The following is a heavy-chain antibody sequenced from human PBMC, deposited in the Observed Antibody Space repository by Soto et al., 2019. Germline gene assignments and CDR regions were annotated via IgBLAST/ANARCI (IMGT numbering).Heavy chain of an antibody. CDR2: IIPIFGTA. CDR3: AISFWSGTYYFDY. Sequence: SVKVSCKASGGTFSSYAISWVRQALGQGLEWMGGIIPIFGTANYAQKFQGRVTITADESTSTAYMELSSLRSEDTAVYYCAISFWSGTYYFDYWGQGTLVTVSS. CDR1: GGTFSSYA. J-gene: IGHJ4*02. V-gene: IGHV1-69*13. D-gene: IGHD3-3*01.